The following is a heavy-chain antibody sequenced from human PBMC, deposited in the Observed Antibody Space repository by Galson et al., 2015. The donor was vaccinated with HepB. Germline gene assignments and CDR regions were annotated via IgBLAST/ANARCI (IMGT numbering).Heavy chain of an antibody. Sequence: SVKVSCKASGDTLTSYSIGWLRQAPGQGLEWMGRIIAVLDLPEYAQKFQGRVTITADRSTRTAYMELSSLRSDDTAVYFCARWGMDAFDVWGQGTKVTVSS. CDR3: ARWGMDAFDV. J-gene: IGHJ3*01. CDR2: IIAVLDLP. V-gene: IGHV1-69*02. D-gene: IGHD7-27*01. CDR1: GDTLTSYS.